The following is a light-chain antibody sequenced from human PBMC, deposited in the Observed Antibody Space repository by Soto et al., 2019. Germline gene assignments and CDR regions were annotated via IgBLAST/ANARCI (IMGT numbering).Light chain of an antibody. CDR1: QSVRNTY. J-gene: IGKJ5*01. CDR3: QYYSSSLSIT. CDR2: GAS. V-gene: IGKV3-20*01. Sequence: EIVLTQSPGILSLSPGERATLSCRASQSVRNTYLVWYQQKPGQAPRLLIHGASSRATGIPDRFSGSGSGTDFTLTISRLEPEDFAVYYCQYYSSSLSITFGQGTRLDIK.